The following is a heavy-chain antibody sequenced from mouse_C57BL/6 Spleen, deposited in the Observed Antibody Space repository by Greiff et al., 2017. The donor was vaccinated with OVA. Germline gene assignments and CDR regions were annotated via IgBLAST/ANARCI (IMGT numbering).Heavy chain of an antibody. Sequence: QVQLQQPGAELVMPGASVKLSCKASGYTFTSYWMHWVKQRPGQGLEWIGEIDPSDSYTNYNQKFKGESTLTVDKSSSTAYMQLSSLTSEDSAVYYCARCSNYLRGFDYWGQGTTLTVSS. J-gene: IGHJ2*01. CDR1: GYTFTSYW. V-gene: IGHV1-69*01. CDR2: IDPSDSYT. CDR3: ARCSNYLRGFDY. D-gene: IGHD2-5*01.